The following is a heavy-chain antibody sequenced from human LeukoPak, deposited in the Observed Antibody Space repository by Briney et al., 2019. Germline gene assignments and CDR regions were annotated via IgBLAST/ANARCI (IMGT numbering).Heavy chain of an antibody. D-gene: IGHD1-26*01. V-gene: IGHV3-48*02. CDR2: ITSSSDSI. CDR3: ARDPGYSRPPSYGYFDH. Sequence: GGSLRLSCATSGFTFSAYSMIWVRQTPGKGLECLSYITSSSDSIHYADSVRGRFTVSRDNAKNSLYLQMNSLRDEDTAVYYCARDPGYSRPPSYGYFDHWGQGTLATVSS. CDR1: GFTFSAYS. J-gene: IGHJ4*02.